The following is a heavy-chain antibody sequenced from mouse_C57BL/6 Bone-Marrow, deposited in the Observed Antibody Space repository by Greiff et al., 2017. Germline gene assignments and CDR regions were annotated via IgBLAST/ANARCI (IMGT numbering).Heavy chain of an antibody. V-gene: IGHV2-3*01. CDR1: GFSFTSYG. J-gene: IGHJ3*01. D-gene: IGHD1-1*01. Sequence: VKVVESGPGLVAPSQSLSITCTVSGFSFTSYGVSWVRQPPGKGLEWLGVIWGDGGTNYHSALISRMSISKDNSTSQGFLKLNSLQTDDTATYYCANHYYGSSYGFAYWGQGTLVTVSA. CDR2: IWGDGGT. CDR3: ANHYYGSSYGFAY.